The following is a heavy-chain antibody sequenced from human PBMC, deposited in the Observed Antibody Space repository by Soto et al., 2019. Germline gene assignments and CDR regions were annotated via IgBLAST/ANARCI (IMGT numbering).Heavy chain of an antibody. CDR1: GYSFTSYW. V-gene: IGHV5-51*01. CDR2: IYPGDSDT. Sequence: PGESLKISCKGSGYSFTSYWIGWVRQMPGKGLEWMGIIYPGDSDTRYSPSFQGQVTISADKSISTAYLQWSSLKASDTAMHCCARHNRAAAGTDYYGMDVWGQGTTVTVSS. J-gene: IGHJ6*02. D-gene: IGHD6-13*01. CDR3: ARHNRAAAGTDYYGMDV.